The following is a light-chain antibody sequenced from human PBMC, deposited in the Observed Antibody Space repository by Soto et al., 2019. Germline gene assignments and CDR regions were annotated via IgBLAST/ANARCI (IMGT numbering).Light chain of an antibody. CDR3: QQRSKWPPT. Sequence: EIVLTQSPATLSLSPGERAALSCRASQSVSSYLAWYQQKPGQAPRPLIYDASNRATGIPARFSGSGSGTDFTLPISSLEPEDFAIYYCQQRSKWPPTFGQGTKLEIK. J-gene: IGKJ2*01. V-gene: IGKV3-11*01. CDR2: DAS. CDR1: QSVSSY.